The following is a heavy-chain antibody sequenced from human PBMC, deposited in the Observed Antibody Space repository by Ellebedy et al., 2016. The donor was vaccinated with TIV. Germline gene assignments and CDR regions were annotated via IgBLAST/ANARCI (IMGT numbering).Heavy chain of an antibody. CDR1: GYSFTTDW. CDR3: ARHHSPSYSGYDSFDY. Sequence: GESLKISCKGSGYSFTTDWIAWVRQMPGKGLEWMGIIYPGDSETRYSPSFQGQFTFSADKSSSTAYLQWISLRASDTAMYFCARHHSPSYSGYDSFDYWGQGTLVTVSS. D-gene: IGHD5-12*01. J-gene: IGHJ4*02. V-gene: IGHV5-51*01. CDR2: IYPGDSET.